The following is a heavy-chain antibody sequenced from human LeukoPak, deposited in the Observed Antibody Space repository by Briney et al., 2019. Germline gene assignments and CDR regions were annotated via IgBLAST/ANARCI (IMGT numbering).Heavy chain of an antibody. CDR2: VYHTGST. Sequence: SETLSLTCAVSGYSISSGYYWVWIRQPPGKGMKWIGSVYHTGSTYYHPSLKSRVTISLDTSKNQFSLRLTSVTAADTALYYCASHYYASSGSLFDSWGRGSLVTVSS. CDR1: GYSISSGYY. D-gene: IGHD3-22*01. CDR3: ASHYYASSGSLFDS. V-gene: IGHV4-38-2*01. J-gene: IGHJ4*02.